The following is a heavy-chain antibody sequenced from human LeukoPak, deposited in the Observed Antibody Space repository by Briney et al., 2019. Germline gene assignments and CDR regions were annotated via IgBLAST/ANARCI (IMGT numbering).Heavy chain of an antibody. D-gene: IGHD3-9*01. J-gene: IGHJ4*02. CDR1: GFTFSSYA. CDR2: ISGSGGST. V-gene: IGHV3-23*01. CDR3: ARDRHTYDILTGYDY. Sequence: GGSLRLSCAASGFTFSSYAMSWVRQAPGKGLEWVSAISGSGGSTYYADSVKGRFTISRDNSKNTLYLQMNSLRAEDTAVYYCARDRHTYDILTGYDYWGQGTLVTVSS.